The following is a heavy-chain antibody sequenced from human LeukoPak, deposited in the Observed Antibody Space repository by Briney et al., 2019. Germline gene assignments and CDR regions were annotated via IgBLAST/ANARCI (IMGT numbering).Heavy chain of an antibody. CDR2: ISYDGSNK. V-gene: IGHV3-30-3*01. D-gene: IGHD2-2*01. J-gene: IGHJ6*03. Sequence: GGSLRLSCAASGFTFSSYAMHWVRQAPGKGLEWVAVISYDGSNKYYADSVKGRFTISRDNSKNTLYLQMNSLRAEDTAVYYCAKDHSGYCSSTSCPHYYYYYYYMDVWGKGTTVTVSS. CDR1: GFTFSSYA. CDR3: AKDHSGYCSSTSCPHYYYYYYYMDV.